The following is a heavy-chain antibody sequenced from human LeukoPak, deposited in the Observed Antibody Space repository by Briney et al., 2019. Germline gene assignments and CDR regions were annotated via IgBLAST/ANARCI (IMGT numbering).Heavy chain of an antibody. J-gene: IGHJ3*02. Sequence: PGGSLRLSCAASGFTFNDYATYWVRQAPGKGLEWVTLISYDGYDQSYADSVRGRFTISRDNSKNTLYLQMDSLGTEDTAVYYCARPITIFGVVTWNSDAFDIWGQGTMVTVSS. CDR1: GFTFNDYA. CDR3: ARPITIFGVVTWNSDAFDI. D-gene: IGHD3-3*01. V-gene: IGHV3-30-3*01. CDR2: ISYDGYDQ.